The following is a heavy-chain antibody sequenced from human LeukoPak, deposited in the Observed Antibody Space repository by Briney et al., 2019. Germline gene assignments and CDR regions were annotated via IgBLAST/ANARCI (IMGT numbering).Heavy chain of an antibody. J-gene: IGHJ5*02. CDR1: GFTFSSYW. Sequence: GGSLRLSCAASGFTFSSYWMSWVRQAPGKGLEWVANIKDDGSQKYYVDSVKGRFTISRDNGKKSLYLQMNSLRGEDTAVYYCARDTSRGFDPWGQGTLVTVSS. CDR2: IKDDGSQK. D-gene: IGHD6-13*01. V-gene: IGHV3-7*01. CDR3: ARDTSRGFDP.